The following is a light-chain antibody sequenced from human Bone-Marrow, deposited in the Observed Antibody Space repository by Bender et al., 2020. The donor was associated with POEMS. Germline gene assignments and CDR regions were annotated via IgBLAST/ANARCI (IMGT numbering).Light chain of an antibody. CDR3: CSYATTTTWA. CDR2: DVS. Sequence: QSALTQPPSASGSPGQSVTISCTGTTSDVGRYNRVSWYQHHPGKAPKLMIYDVSNRPSGVSNRFSGSKSGNTASLTISGLQPEDEADYYCCSYATTTTWAFGGGTKVTVL. J-gene: IGLJ3*02. V-gene: IGLV2-14*03. CDR1: TSDVGRYNR.